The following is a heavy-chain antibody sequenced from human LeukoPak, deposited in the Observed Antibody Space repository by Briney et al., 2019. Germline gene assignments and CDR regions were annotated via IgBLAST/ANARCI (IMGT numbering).Heavy chain of an antibody. V-gene: IGHV1-2*02. CDR1: GYTFTGYY. J-gene: IGHJ4*02. CDR3: ARRGSGWYTGYFDY. CDR2: INPNSGGT. D-gene: IGHD6-19*01. Sequence: ASVKVSCKASGYTFTGYYMHWVRQAPGQGLEWMGWINPNSGGTNYAQKFQGRVTMTRDTSISTAYMELSRLRFDDTAVYYCARRGSGWYTGYFDYWGQGTLVTVSS.